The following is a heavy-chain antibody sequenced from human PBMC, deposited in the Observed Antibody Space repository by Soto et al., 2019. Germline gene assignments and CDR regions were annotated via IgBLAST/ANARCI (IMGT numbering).Heavy chain of an antibody. CDR1: GFSFSSYG. D-gene: IGHD6-19*01. CDR3: ASSNECIAVAGTDY. J-gene: IGHJ4*01. V-gene: IGHV3-21*01. Sequence: NPGRSLKLSSAAYGFSFSSYGMNWVRQAPGQGLEWVSSISSSSSYIYYADSVKGRFTISRDNAKNSLYLQMNSLRAEDTAVYFCASSNECIAVAGTDYCVHG. CDR2: ISSSSSYI.